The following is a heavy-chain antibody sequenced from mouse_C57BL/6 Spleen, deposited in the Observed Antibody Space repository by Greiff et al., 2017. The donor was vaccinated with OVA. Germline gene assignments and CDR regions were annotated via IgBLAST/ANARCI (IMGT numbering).Heavy chain of an antibody. Sequence: QVQLQQSGAELARPGASVKLSCKASGYTFTSYGISWVKQRTGQGLEWIGEIYPRSGNTYYNEKFKGKATLTADKSSSTAYMELRSLTSEDSAVYFCAREETVVEEENAMDYWGQGTSVTVSS. CDR1: GYTFTSYG. CDR2: IYPRSGNT. J-gene: IGHJ4*01. D-gene: IGHD1-1*01. V-gene: IGHV1-81*01. CDR3: AREETVVEEENAMDY.